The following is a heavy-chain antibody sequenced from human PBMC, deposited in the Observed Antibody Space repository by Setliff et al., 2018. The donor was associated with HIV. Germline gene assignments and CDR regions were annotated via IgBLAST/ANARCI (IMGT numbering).Heavy chain of an antibody. CDR1: GGSMSSYY. J-gene: IGHJ6*02. Sequence: PSETLSLTCTVSGGSMSSYYWSWIRQPPGKGLEWIGSIYYTGSTDYNPSLMSRVTISLDTPKNQFSLKLNSVIAADTAMFYCARVKYSYAQGFYYGLDVWGQGTTVTVSS. V-gene: IGHV4-59*01. CDR2: IYYTGST. D-gene: IGHD5-18*01. CDR3: ARVKYSYAQGFYYGLDV.